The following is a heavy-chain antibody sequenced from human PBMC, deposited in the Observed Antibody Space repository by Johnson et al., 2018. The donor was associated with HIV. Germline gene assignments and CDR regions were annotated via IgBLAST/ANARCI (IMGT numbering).Heavy chain of an antibody. V-gene: IGHV3-23*04. CDR2: ISGSGGST. Sequence: VQLVESGGGVVLPGRSLRLSCAASGFTFSSYAMSWVRQAPGKGLEWVAAISGSGGSTYYADSVKGRFTISRDNAKNSLYLQMNSLRAEDTALYYCAGGRIGAFAIWGQGTMVTVSS. D-gene: IGHD2-15*01. CDR1: GFTFSSYA. J-gene: IGHJ3*02. CDR3: AGGRIGAFAI.